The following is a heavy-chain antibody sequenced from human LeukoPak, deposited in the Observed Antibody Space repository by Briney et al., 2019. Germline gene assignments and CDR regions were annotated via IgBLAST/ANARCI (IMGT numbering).Heavy chain of an antibody. Sequence: SETLSLTCTVSGGSISSSSYYWGWIRQPPGKGLEWIGSIYYSGSTYYNPSLKSRVTISVDTSKNQFPLKLSSVTAADTAVYYCARTVTGYYGSGAPFDYWGQGTLVTVSS. D-gene: IGHD3-10*01. J-gene: IGHJ4*02. CDR2: IYYSGST. CDR3: ARTVTGYYGSGAPFDY. V-gene: IGHV4-39*06. CDR1: GGSISSSSYY.